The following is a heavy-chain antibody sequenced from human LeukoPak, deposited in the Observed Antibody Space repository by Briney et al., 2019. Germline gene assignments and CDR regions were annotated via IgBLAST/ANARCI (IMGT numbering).Heavy chain of an antibody. CDR2: INHSGST. D-gene: IGHD2-2*01. Sequence: PETLSLTCAVYGGSFSGYYWSWIRQPPGKGLEWIGEINHSGSTNYNPSLKSRVTISVDTSNNQFSLKLSSVTAADTAVYYCARSVPAAYIGYYGMDVWGQGTTVTVSS. V-gene: IGHV4-34*01. CDR3: ARSVPAAYIGYYGMDV. CDR1: GGSFSGYY. J-gene: IGHJ6*02.